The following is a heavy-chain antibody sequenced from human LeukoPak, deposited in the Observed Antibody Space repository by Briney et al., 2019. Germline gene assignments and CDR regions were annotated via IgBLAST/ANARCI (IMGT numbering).Heavy chain of an antibody. CDR1: GGSISSGSYY. CDR3: ARHGITMVRGVIDYFDY. J-gene: IGHJ4*02. CDR2: IYTSGST. Sequence: SQTLSLTCTVSGGSISSGSYYWSWIRQPAGKGLEGIGRIYTSGSTNYNPSRKSRVTLSVDTSKNQFSLKLSSVPAADTAVYYCARHGITMVRGVIDYFDYWGQGTLVTVSS. D-gene: IGHD3-10*01. V-gene: IGHV4-61*02.